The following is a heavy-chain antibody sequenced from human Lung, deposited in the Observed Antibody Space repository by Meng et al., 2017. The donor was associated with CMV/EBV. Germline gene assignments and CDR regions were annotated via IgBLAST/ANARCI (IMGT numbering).Heavy chain of an antibody. CDR1: GYTFGGYG. J-gene: IGHJ4*02. Sequence: QLVRAGAEVKKPGASVRGSCTASGYTFGGYGICWVRQAPGQGLEWMGWFVNYVDTYPAPKFQGRVTMTTDTHTNTAFMELRSLTSDDTAVYYCASGTPGRSYCDYWGQGTLVTVSS. CDR2: FVNYVDT. CDR3: ASGTPGRSYCDY. V-gene: IGHV1-18*01. D-gene: IGHD2-15*01.